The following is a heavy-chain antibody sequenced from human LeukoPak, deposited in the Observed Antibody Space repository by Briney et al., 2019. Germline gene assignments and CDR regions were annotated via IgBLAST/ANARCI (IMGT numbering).Heavy chain of an antibody. D-gene: IGHD2-2*01. CDR2: INSDGSST. Sequence: GGSLRLSCAASGFTFSSYWMHWVRQAPGKGLVWVSRINSDGSSTSYADSVKGRFTISRDNAKNTLYLQMNSLRAEDTAVYYCASPPDLYCSSTSCSLQDYWAQGTLVTVSS. V-gene: IGHV3-74*01. CDR3: ASPPDLYCSSTSCSLQDY. J-gene: IGHJ4*02. CDR1: GFTFSSYW.